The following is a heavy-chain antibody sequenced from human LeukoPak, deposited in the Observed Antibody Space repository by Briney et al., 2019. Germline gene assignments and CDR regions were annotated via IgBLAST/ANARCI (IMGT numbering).Heavy chain of an antibody. V-gene: IGHV4-34*01. D-gene: IGHD6-19*01. CDR1: GGSFSGYY. CDR3: AREYSSGWYSGINWFDP. CDR2: INHSGST. J-gene: IGHJ5*02. Sequence: SETLSLTCAVYGGSFSGYYWSWIRQPPGKGLEWIGEINHSGSTNYSPSLKSRVTISVDTSKNQFSLKLSSVTAADTAAYYCAREYSSGWYSGINWFDPWGQGTLVTVSS.